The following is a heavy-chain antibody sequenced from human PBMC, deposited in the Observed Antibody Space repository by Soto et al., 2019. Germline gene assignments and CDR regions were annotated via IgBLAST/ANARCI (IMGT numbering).Heavy chain of an antibody. V-gene: IGHV3-21*01. CDR3: ARVKYYDILTGYYPPDY. Sequence: GWSLRLSCAASGFTFSSYSMNWVRQAPGKGLEWVSSISSSSSYIYYADSVKGRFTISRDNAKNSLYLQMNSLRAEDTAVYYCARVKYYDILTGYYPPDYWGQGTLVTVSP. J-gene: IGHJ4*02. CDR2: ISSSSSYI. CDR1: GFTFSSYS. D-gene: IGHD3-9*01.